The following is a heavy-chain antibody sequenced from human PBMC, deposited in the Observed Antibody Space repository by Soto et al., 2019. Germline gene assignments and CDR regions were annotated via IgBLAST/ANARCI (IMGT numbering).Heavy chain of an antibody. CDR2: ILTDANRK. J-gene: IGHJ4*02. Sequence: GGSLRLSCAASGLIFSTYGMHWVRRAPGRGLEWVAVILTDANRKYYSDSVKGRFSISRDNSNNTVFLEMHSLRVEDTATYYCAKHRAHGDYGQFDSWGQGTLVTVSS. CDR1: GLIFSTYG. CDR3: AKHRAHGDYGQFDS. V-gene: IGHV3-30*18. D-gene: IGHD4-17*01.